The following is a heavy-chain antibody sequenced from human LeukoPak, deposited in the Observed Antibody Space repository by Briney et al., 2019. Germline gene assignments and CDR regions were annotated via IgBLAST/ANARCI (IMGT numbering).Heavy chain of an antibody. CDR2: IYTSGST. V-gene: IGHV4-4*07. CDR3: ARGSHSSSRYYYYYYMDV. Sequence: SETLSLTCTVSGGSISSYYWSWIRQPAGKGLEWIGRIYTSGSTNYNPSLKSRVTISVDTSKNQFSLKLSSVTAADTAVYYCARGSHSSSRYYYYYYMDVWGKGTTVTVSS. D-gene: IGHD6-13*01. J-gene: IGHJ6*03. CDR1: GGSISSYY.